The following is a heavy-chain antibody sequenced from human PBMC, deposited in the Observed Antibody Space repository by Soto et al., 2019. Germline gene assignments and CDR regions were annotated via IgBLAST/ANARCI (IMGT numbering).Heavy chain of an antibody. V-gene: IGHV4-34*01. CDR1: GGSFSGYY. Sequence: QVQLQQWGAGLLKPSETLSLTCAVYGGSFSGYYWTWIRQPPGTGLEWIGEINHRGSTNYNPSLTSRVAISVDTSKNQFSLKLTPVTAADTAVYYCARDKITGLFDYWGQGTLVTVSS. CDR3: ARDKITGLFDY. D-gene: IGHD2-8*02. J-gene: IGHJ4*02. CDR2: INHRGST.